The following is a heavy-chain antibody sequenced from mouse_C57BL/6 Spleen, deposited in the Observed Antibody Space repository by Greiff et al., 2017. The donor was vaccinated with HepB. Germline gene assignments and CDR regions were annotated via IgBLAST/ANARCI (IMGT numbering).Heavy chain of an antibody. V-gene: IGHV1-59*01. CDR3: ARSWDYYGSSYSFDY. D-gene: IGHD1-1*01. CDR1: GYTFTSYW. Sequence: QVQLKQPGAELVRPGTSVKLSCKASGYTFTSYWMHWVKQRPGQGLEWIGVIDPSDSYTNYNQKFKGKATLTVDTSSSTAYMQLSSLTSEDSAVYYCARSWDYYGSSYSFDYWGQGTTLTVSS. J-gene: IGHJ2*01. CDR2: IDPSDSYT.